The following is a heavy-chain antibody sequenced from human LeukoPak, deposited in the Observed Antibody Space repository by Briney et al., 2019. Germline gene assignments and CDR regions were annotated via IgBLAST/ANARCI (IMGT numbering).Heavy chain of an antibody. J-gene: IGHJ4*02. V-gene: IGHV4-34*01. Sequence: KTSEPLSLTCAVYGGSFSGYYWSWIRQPPGKGLEWIGEINHSGSTNYNPSLKSRVTISVDTSKNQFSLKLSSVTAADTAVYYCARGRTQPVYQLLYFDYWGQGTLVTVSS. D-gene: IGHD2-2*01. CDR1: GGSFSGYY. CDR3: ARGRTQPVYQLLYFDY. CDR2: INHSGST.